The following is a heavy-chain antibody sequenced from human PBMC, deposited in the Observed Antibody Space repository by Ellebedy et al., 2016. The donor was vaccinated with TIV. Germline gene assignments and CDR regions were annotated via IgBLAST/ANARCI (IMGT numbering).Heavy chain of an antibody. V-gene: IGHV1-8*01. CDR2: MNPQSGKT. D-gene: IGHD2-2*01. CDR3: ARCPRGNATKDY. J-gene: IGHJ4*02. Sequence: ASVKVSXKASGYNFTTYDINWVRQAAGQGLEWMGWMNPQSGKTGFAQQFQGRVAMTRDTSISTAYMELASLTSEDTAVYYCARCPRGNATKDYWGQGTLATVSS. CDR1: GYNFTTYD.